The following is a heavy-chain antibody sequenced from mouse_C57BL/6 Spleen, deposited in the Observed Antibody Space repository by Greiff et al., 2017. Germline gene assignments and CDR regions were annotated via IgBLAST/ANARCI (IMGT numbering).Heavy chain of an antibody. CDR3: ARGSNYVGDY. D-gene: IGHD2-5*01. CDR2: IYPGDGDT. V-gene: IGHV1-82*01. Sequence: VQLQQSGPELVKPGASVKISCKASGYAFSSSWMNWVKQRPGKGLEWIGRIYPGDGDTNYNGKFKGKATLTADKSSSTAYMQRSSRTSEDSAVYFCARGSNYVGDYWGQGTTLTVSS. CDR1: GYAFSSSW. J-gene: IGHJ2*01.